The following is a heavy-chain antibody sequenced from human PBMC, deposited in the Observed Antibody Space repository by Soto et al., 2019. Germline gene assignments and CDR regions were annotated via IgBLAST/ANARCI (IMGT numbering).Heavy chain of an antibody. CDR2: ISRSGDRR. CDR3: TKGYGTSYSPFDC. Sequence: PGGSLRLCCSAPGFTFRRYTMNWVRQAPGKGLEWVSGISRSGDRRYHANSVKGRFTISRDNSKNTLYLQINSLRAEDTCVYLCTKGYGTSYSPFDCWGQGTQVTVSS. V-gene: IGHV3-23*01. CDR1: GFTFRRYT. D-gene: IGHD1-26*01. J-gene: IGHJ4*02.